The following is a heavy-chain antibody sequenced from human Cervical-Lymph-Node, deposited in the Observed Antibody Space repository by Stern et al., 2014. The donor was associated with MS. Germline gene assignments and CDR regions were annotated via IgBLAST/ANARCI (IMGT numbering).Heavy chain of an antibody. V-gene: IGHV3-7*01. Sequence: EVQLVESGGGLVQPGGSLRLSCAASGFSFKDYWMTGVRQAPGKGLEWVANIRQDGAEIYYVDSMKGRVTISRDNAKNSLYLHMSSLRTEDTAVYYCARDGYGWFDSWGQGTLVTVSS. CDR1: GFSFKDYW. CDR2: IRQDGAEI. CDR3: ARDGYGWFDS. D-gene: IGHD2-2*03. J-gene: IGHJ5*01.